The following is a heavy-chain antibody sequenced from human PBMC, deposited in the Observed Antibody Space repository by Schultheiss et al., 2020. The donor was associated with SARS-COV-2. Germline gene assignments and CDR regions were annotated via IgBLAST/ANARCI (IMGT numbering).Heavy chain of an antibody. Sequence: SGPTLVKPTQTLTLTCTFSGFSLSTSGMRVSWIRQPPGKALEWLARIDWDDDKFYSTSLKTRLTISKDTSKNQVVLTMTNMDPVDTATYYCARIPTGNDAFDIWGQATMVTVSS. CDR2: IDWDDDK. D-gene: IGHD4-11*01. CDR3: ARIPTGNDAFDI. CDR1: GFSLSTSGMR. V-gene: IGHV2-70*04. J-gene: IGHJ3*02.